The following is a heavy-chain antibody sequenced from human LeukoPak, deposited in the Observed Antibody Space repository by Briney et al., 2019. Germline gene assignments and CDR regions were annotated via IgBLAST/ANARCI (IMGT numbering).Heavy chain of an antibody. CDR2: ISSSGSTK. D-gene: IGHD2-2*01. CDR3: ARGMVICSSTSCHLFDY. V-gene: IGHV3-48*03. CDR1: GFTFSSYE. J-gene: IGHJ4*02. Sequence: GGSLRLSCAASGFTFSSYEMNWVRQAPGKGLEWVSYISSSGSTKYYADSVKGRFTISRDNAKNSLYLQMNSLRAEDTAVYYCARGMVICSSTSCHLFDYWGQGTLVTVSS.